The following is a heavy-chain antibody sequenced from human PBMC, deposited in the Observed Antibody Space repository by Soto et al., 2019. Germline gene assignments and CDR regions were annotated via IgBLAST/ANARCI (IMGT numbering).Heavy chain of an antibody. CDR3: ARGGSAAMVFDY. Sequence: QVQLVQSGAEVKKPGASVKVSCKASGYTFTGYYMHWVRQAPGQGLEWMGWINPNRGGTNYAQKFQGWASMTRDTSNRNADMELSRVISDDPAVYYCARGGSAAMVFDYWGQGTLVTVSS. CDR1: GYTFTGYY. J-gene: IGHJ4*02. D-gene: IGHD5-18*01. V-gene: IGHV1-2*04. CDR2: INPNRGGT.